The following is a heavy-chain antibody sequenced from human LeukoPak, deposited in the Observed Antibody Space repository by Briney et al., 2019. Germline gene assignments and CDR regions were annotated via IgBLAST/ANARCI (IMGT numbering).Heavy chain of an antibody. CDR1: GGTFSTYA. J-gene: IGHJ4*02. CDR2: IIPIFGTS. CDR3: AKGGVSILIWPPHLDD. Sequence: SVKVSCKASGGTFSTYAISWVRQAPGQGLEWVGGIIPIFGTSNYTQKFQGRITFTTDESTSTSYMELRSLRSEDTAVYFCAKGGVSILIWPPHLDDWGQGTLVTVSS. V-gene: IGHV1-69*05. D-gene: IGHD2-8*01.